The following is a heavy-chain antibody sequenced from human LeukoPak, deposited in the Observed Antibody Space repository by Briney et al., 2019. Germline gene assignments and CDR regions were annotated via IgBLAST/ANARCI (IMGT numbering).Heavy chain of an antibody. D-gene: IGHD3-10*01. J-gene: IGHJ3*02. CDR1: GYSISSGYY. CDR3: ARDGGRITMVRGVSGDAFDI. V-gene: IGHV4-38-2*02. Sequence: SETLSLTCAVSGYSISSGYYWGWIRQPPGKGLEWIGSIYHSGSTYYNPSLKSRVTISVDTSKNQFSLKLSPVTAADTAVYYCARDGGRITMVRGVSGDAFDIWGQGTMVTVSS. CDR2: IYHSGST.